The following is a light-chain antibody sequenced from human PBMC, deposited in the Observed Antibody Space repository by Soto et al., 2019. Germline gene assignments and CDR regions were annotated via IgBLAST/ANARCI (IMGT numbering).Light chain of an antibody. J-gene: IGLJ3*02. CDR1: SSDVGSYNL. Sequence: QSALTQPASVSGSPGQSITISCTGTSSDVGSYNLVSWYQQHPGKAPKLMIYEGSKRPSGVSNRFSGSKSGNTASLTISGLQAEDEADYYCCSYAGSSTPSVFGGGTKLTVL. CDR2: EGS. CDR3: CSYAGSSTPSV. V-gene: IGLV2-23*01.